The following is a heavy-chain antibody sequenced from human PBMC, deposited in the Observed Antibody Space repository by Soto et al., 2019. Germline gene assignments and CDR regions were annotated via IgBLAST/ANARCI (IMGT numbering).Heavy chain of an antibody. V-gene: IGHV1-8*01. J-gene: IGHJ6*02. CDR2: MNPNSGNT. CDR1: GYTFTSYD. CDR3: ARQDIVVVPAEDGARGYYYYYGMDV. Sequence: ASVKVSCKASGYTFTSYDINWVRQATGQGLGWMGWMNPNSGNTGYAQKFQGRVTMTRNTSISTAYMELSSLRSEDTAVYYCARQDIVVVPAEDGARGYYYYYGMDVWGQGTTVTVSS. D-gene: IGHD2-2*01.